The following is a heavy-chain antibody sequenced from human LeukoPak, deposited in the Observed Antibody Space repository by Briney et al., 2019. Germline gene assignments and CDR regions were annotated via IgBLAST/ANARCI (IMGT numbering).Heavy chain of an antibody. CDR1: GFTFTDYW. D-gene: IGHD3-22*01. J-gene: IGHJ4*02. Sequence: GGSLRLSCAVSGFTFTDYWMNWVRQAPGKGLEWVSAISGSGGSTYYADSVKGRFTISRDNSKNTLFLQVNSLRAEDTAVYYCAKTLNYDTSGDLDYWGQGTLVTVSS. CDR2: ISGSGGST. CDR3: AKTLNYDTSGDLDY. V-gene: IGHV3-23*01.